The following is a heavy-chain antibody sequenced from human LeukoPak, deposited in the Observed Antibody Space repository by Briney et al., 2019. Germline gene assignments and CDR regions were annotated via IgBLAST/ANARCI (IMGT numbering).Heavy chain of an antibody. J-gene: IGHJ4*02. CDR3: ASSGSYQPYYFDY. D-gene: IGHD1-26*01. CDR2: IYYSGST. V-gene: IGHV4-30-4*08. CDR1: GGSISSGGYS. Sequence: SETLSLTCAVSGGSISSGGYSWSWIRQPPGKGLEWIGYIYYSGSTYYNPSLKSRVTISVDTSKNQFSLKLSSVTAADTAVYYCASSGSYQPYYFDYWGQGTLVTVSS.